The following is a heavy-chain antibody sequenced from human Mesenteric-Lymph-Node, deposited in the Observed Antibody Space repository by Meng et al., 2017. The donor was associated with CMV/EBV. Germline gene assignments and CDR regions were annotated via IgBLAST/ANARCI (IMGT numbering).Heavy chain of an antibody. V-gene: IGHV1-69*15. CDR2: IIPIFGST. CDR1: GGTFSTYA. Sequence: SGGTFSTYAISWVRQAPGQGLEWMGTIIPIFGSTNYAQKFQGRITITADESTSTAYLGLSSLKSEDTAIYYCVKDLGYCSTTSCSDPWGQGTLVTVSS. CDR3: VKDLGYCSTTSCSDP. D-gene: IGHD2-2*01. J-gene: IGHJ5*02.